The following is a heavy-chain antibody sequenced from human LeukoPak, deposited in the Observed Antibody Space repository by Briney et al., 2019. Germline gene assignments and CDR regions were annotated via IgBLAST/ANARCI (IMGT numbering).Heavy chain of an antibody. J-gene: IGHJ5*02. CDR2: ISAYNGNT. CDR3: ARRRWELLWFDP. D-gene: IGHD1-26*01. V-gene: IGHV1-18*01. CDR1: GYTFTSYG. Sequence: ASVKVSCKASGYTFTSYGISWVRQAPGQGLEWMGWISAYNGNTNYAQKFQGRVTVTTDTSTSTAYMELRSLRSDVTAVYCCARRRWELLWFDPWGQGTLVTVSS.